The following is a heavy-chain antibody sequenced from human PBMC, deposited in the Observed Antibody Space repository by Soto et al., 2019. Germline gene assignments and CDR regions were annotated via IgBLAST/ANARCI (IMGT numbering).Heavy chain of an antibody. CDR3: ARAIERISDFDY. V-gene: IGHV1-2*02. J-gene: IGHJ4*02. Sequence: ASVKVSCKASGYAFNGYYIHWVRQAPGQGLEWMGWINPNDGGTSYAQKFQGRVTMASDTPTSTAYMELSRLRSDDTAVYYCARAIERISDFDYWGQGTLVTVSS. CDR2: INPNDGGT. CDR1: GYAFNGYY.